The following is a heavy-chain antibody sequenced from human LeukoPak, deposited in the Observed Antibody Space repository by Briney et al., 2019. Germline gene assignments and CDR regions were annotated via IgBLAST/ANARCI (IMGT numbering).Heavy chain of an antibody. J-gene: IGHJ6*03. V-gene: IGHV5-51*01. D-gene: IGHD3-3*01. CDR1: GYSFTSYW. CDR3: ARHRGVTYYDFWSGSETYYYYMDV. CDR2: IYPGDSDT. Sequence: GESLKISCKGSGYSFTSYWIGWVRQMPGKGLEWMGIIYPGDSDTRYSPSFQGQVTISADKSISTAYLQWSSLKASDTAMYYCARHRGVTYYDFWSGSETYYYYMDVWGKGTTVTVSS.